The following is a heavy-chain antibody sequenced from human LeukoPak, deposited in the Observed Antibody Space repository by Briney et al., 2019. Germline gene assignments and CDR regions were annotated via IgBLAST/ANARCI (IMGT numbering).Heavy chain of an antibody. CDR3: VRDHYYFDY. CDR1: GFTFSDFW. Sequence: GGSLRLSCAASGFTFSDFWIHWVRRAPGKGLVWVSRVSGDGSATTYADSVKGRFTISRDNTKNTLYLQMKSLRAEDTAVYYCVRDHYYFDYWGQGTLVTVSS. J-gene: IGHJ4*02. CDR2: VSGDGSAT. V-gene: IGHV3-74*01.